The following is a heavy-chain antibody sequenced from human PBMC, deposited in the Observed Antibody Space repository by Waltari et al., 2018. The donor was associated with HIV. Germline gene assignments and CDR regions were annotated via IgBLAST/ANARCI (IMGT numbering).Heavy chain of an antibody. D-gene: IGHD3-22*01. CDR3: ARGDIDYYDSSGYYSHFDY. Sequence: QVQLVQSGAEVKKPGASVKVSCKASGYTFTSYGISWARPAPGQGLEWMGWISAYNGNTNYAQKLQGRVTMTTDTSTSTAYMELRSLRSDDTAVYYCARGDIDYYDSSGYYSHFDYWGQGTLVTVSS. V-gene: IGHV1-18*01. CDR2: ISAYNGNT. J-gene: IGHJ4*02. CDR1: GYTFTSYG.